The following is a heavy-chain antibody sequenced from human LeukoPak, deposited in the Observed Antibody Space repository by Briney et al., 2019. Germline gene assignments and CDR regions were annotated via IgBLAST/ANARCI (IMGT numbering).Heavy chain of an antibody. CDR3: AKTESDCSSTSCYDWFDP. CDR2: ISGSGGST. Sequence: GGSLRLSCAASGFTFSSYAMSWVHQAPGKGLEWVSAISGSGGSTYYADSVKGRFTISRDNSKNTLYLQMNSLRAEDTAVYYCAKTESDCSSTSCYDWFDPWGQGTLVTVSS. V-gene: IGHV3-23*01. CDR1: GFTFSSYA. J-gene: IGHJ5*02. D-gene: IGHD2-2*01.